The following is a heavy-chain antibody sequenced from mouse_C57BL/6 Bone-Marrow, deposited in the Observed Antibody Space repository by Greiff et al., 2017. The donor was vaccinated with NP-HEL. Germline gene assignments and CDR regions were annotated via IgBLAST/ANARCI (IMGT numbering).Heavy chain of an antibody. D-gene: IGHD4-1*01. CDR3: TELGPYYYAMDY. CDR1: GFTFSDAW. J-gene: IGHJ4*01. CDR2: IRNKANNHAT. V-gene: IGHV6-6*01. Sequence: DVQLVESGGGLVQPGGSMKLSCAASGFTFSDAWMDWVRQSPEKGLEWVAEIRNKANNHATYYAESVKGRFTISRDDSKSSVYLQMNSLRAEDTGIYYCTELGPYYYAMDYWGQGTSVTVSS.